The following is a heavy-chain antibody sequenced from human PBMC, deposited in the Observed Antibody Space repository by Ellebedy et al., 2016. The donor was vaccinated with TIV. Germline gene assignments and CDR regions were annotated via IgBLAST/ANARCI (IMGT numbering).Heavy chain of an antibody. J-gene: IGHJ4*02. Sequence: AASVKVSCKASGYTFTAYYTHWVRQAPGQGLEWMGWINPHSGGTKYAQKFQGRVTMTTDTSINTAYMELRSLKSDDTAIYFCARGMVPTFWGQGTLVTVSS. V-gene: IGHV1-2*02. CDR2: INPHSGGT. CDR1: GYTFTAYY. CDR3: ARGMVPTF. D-gene: IGHD4/OR15-4a*01.